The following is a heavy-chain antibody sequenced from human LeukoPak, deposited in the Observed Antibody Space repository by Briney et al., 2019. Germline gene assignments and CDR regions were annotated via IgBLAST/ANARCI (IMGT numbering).Heavy chain of an antibody. J-gene: IGHJ6*02. V-gene: IGHV3-13*01. CDR2: IGTAGDT. CDR3: ARSNYDFFGMDV. CDR1: GFTFSSYD. Sequence: GGSLRLSCAASGFTFSSYDMHLVRQATGKGLEWVSAIGTAGDTYYPGSVKGRFTISRENAKNSLYLQMNSLRAGDTAVYYCARSNYDFFGMDVWGQGTTVTVSS. D-gene: IGHD3-3*01.